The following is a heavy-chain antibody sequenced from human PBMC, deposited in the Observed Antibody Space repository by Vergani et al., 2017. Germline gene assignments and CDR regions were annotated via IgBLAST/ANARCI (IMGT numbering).Heavy chain of an antibody. CDR1: GYTFRNYR. V-gene: IGHV1-18*01. CDR2: ISPYNGPT. Sequence: QVQLVQSGAEVKKPGASVKVSCKASGYTFRNYRITWVRQASGQGLEWLGWISPYNGPTKYAQKLQDRVTMITDTSTTTAYMELRSLRSDDTAVYYCARDPDIVVVPAAPYYYYYYGMDVWGQGP. J-gene: IGHJ6*02. D-gene: IGHD2-2*01. CDR3: ARDPDIVVVPAAPYYYYYYGMDV.